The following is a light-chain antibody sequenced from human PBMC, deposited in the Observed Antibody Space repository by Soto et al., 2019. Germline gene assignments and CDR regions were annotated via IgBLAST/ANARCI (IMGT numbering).Light chain of an antibody. V-gene: IGKV1-6*01. CDR3: LHDYDYPRT. CDR2: AAS. J-gene: IGKJ1*01. Sequence: AIQLTQSPSSLSASVGDRVSITCRASQGIKNDLGWYQQKPGKTPKLLIYAASTLQSGVPSRFSGSGSGTDFTLTFRSLQPEDSANYYCLHDYDYPRTFGQGTKVEIK. CDR1: QGIKND.